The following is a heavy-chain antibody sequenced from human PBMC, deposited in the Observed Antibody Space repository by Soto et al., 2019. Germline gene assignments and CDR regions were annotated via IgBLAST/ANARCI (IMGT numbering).Heavy chain of an antibody. V-gene: IGHV1-18*01. Sequence: QAHLVQSGPEVKKPGASVKVSCKGSGYIFTSYGIAWVRQAPGQGLGWTGWISAHNGNTEYAQKFQGRVNVTRETSTSTAYLELRSLRSDDTALYYCARGRYGDYWGQGALVTVSS. CDR2: ISAHNGNT. CDR1: GYIFTSYG. CDR3: ARGRYGDY. J-gene: IGHJ4*02. D-gene: IGHD4-17*01.